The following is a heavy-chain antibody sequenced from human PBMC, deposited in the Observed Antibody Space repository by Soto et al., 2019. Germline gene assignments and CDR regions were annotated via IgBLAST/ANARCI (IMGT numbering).Heavy chain of an antibody. V-gene: IGHV1-69*12. Sequence: QVQLVQSGAEVKETGSSVRVSCKASGATLNSCINYGITWVRQAPGQGLEYMGGIIPVFGAANHVQRFQGRVTISADESTRTVNMELSSLTSKDTAVYYCTRGAATKILVLQYDALEIWGQGTMVTVSS. D-gene: IGHD5-12*01. CDR3: TRGAATKILVLQYDALEI. CDR2: IIPVFGAA. CDR1: GATLNSCINYG. J-gene: IGHJ3*02.